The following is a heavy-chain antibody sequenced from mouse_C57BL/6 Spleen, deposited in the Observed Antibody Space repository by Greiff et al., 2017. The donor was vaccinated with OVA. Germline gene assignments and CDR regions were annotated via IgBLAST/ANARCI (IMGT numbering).Heavy chain of an antibody. CDR1: GYTFTSYW. CDR2: IDPSDSET. D-gene: IGHD2-5*01. J-gene: IGHJ2*01. V-gene: IGHV1-52*01. CDR3: ARSYRYSNYFDY. Sequence: QVQLQQPGAELVRPGSSVKLSCKASGYTFTSYWMQWVKQRPIQGLEWIGNIDPSDSETHYNQKFKDKATLTVDKSSSTAYMQLSSLTSEDSAVYYCARSYRYSNYFDYWGQGTTLTVSS.